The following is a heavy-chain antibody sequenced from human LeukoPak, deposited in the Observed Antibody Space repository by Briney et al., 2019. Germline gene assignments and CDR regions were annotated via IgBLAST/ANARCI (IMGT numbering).Heavy chain of an antibody. CDR2: ISTSSSYI. V-gene: IGHV3-21*01. J-gene: IGHJ6*03. CDR1: GFTFSSYS. CDR3: ARDQWLQSNYYMDV. D-gene: IGHD5-24*01. Sequence: GSLRLSCAASGFTFSSYSMNWVRQAPGKGLEWVSSISTSSSYIYYADSVKGRFTISRDNAKNSLHLQMNSLRAEDTAVYYCARDQWLQSNYYMDVWGKGTTVTVSS.